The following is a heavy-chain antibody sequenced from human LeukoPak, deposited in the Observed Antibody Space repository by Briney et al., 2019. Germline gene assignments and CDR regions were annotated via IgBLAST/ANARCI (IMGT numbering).Heavy chain of an antibody. Sequence: GGSLKLSCAASGFTFSGSTIHWVRQASGKGLEWVGRIRGEAYNYATAYAASVKGRFTFSRDDSKNTAYLQMDSLKTEDTAVYYCTRWVVGATTPFDCWGQGTLVTVSS. J-gene: IGHJ4*02. D-gene: IGHD1-26*01. CDR2: IRGEAYNYAT. CDR3: TRWVVGATTPFDC. CDR1: GFTFSGST. V-gene: IGHV3-73*01.